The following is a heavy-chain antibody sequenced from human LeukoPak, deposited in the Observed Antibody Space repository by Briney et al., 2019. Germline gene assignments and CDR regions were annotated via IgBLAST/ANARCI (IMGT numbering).Heavy chain of an antibody. CDR2: ISGSGTIA. CDR3: GKNGSGTSRAFDV. J-gene: IGHJ3*01. V-gene: IGHV3-23*01. Sequence: GGSLRLSCAASGFTFSSYDMSWVRQAPGKGLEWVSGISGSGTIAYYADSVKGRFTVSRDNSKNTLYLQMNSLRAEDTALYYCGKNGSGTSRAFDVWGQGTMVTVSS. CDR1: GFTFSSYD. D-gene: IGHD3-10*01.